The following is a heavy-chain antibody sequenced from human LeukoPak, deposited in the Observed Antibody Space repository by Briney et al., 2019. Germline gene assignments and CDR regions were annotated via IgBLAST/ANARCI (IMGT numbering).Heavy chain of an antibody. CDR2: ISGSGGST. V-gene: IGHV3-23*01. J-gene: IGHJ4*02. D-gene: IGHD3-22*01. CDR3: AKSPHYYDSSGLEGY. CDR1: GFTLSSYA. Sequence: GGSLRLSCAASGFTLSSYAMSWVRQAPGKGLEWVSAISGSGGSTYYADSVKGRFTISRDNSKNTLYLQMNSLRAGDTAVYYCAKSPHYYDSSGLEGYWGQGTLVTVSS.